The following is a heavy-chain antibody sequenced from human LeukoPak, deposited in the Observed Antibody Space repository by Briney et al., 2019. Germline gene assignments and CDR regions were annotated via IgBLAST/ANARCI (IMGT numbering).Heavy chain of an antibody. J-gene: IGHJ6*02. V-gene: IGHV3-7*03. D-gene: IGHD3-16*01. CDR2: INRNGNVN. CDR1: GFTFSSYA. Sequence: PGGSLRLSCAASGFTFSSYAMSWVRQAPGKGLEWVASINRNGNVNYYVDSVKGRFTISRDNAKNSLYLQMSNLRAEDTAVYFCARGGGLDVWGQGATVTVSS. CDR3: ARGGGLDV.